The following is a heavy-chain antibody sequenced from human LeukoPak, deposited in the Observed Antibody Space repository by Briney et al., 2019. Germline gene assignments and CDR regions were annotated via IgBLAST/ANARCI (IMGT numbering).Heavy chain of an antibody. CDR3: ARDRSVRSSIVVAGGFDP. CDR2: ISSTSSTI. Sequence: GGSLRLSCAASGFTFSSYTMNWVRQAPGKGLEWVSYISSTSSTIYYAASVKGRFIISRDNAENSLYLQMNSLRAEDTAVYYCARDRSVRSSIVVAGGFDPWGQGTLVTVSS. CDR1: GFTFSSYT. V-gene: IGHV3-48*01. J-gene: IGHJ5*02. D-gene: IGHD6-13*01.